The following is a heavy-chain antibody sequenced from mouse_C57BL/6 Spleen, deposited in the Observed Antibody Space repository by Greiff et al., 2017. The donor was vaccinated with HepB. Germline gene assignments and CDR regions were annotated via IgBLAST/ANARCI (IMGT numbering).Heavy chain of an antibody. Sequence: QVQLQQSGAELARPGASVKLSCKASGYTFTSYGISWVKQRTGQGLEWIGEIYPRSGNTYYNEKFKGKATLTVDKSSSTAYMELRSLTSEDSAVYYCARFRERSSYDAMDYWGQGTSVTVSS. V-gene: IGHV1-81*01. CDR3: ARFRERSSYDAMDY. CDR2: IYPRSGNT. D-gene: IGHD1-1*01. CDR1: GYTFTSYG. J-gene: IGHJ4*01.